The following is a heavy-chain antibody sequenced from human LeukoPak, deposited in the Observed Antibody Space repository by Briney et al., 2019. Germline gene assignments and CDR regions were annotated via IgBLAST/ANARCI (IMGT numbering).Heavy chain of an antibody. CDR1: GYTFTSYY. Sequence: ASVKVSCKASGYTFTSYYMHWVRQAPGQGLEWMGWINPNSGGTNYAQKFQDRVTMTTDTSISTAYMELSRLSSDDTAVYFCARATNWRLQSSSHFDYWGQGTLVTVSS. J-gene: IGHJ4*02. CDR2: INPNSGGT. D-gene: IGHD4-11*01. CDR3: ARATNWRLQSSSHFDY. V-gene: IGHV1-2*02.